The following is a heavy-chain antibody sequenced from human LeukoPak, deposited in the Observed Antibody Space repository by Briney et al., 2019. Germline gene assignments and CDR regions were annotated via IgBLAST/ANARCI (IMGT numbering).Heavy chain of an antibody. Sequence: KPSETLSLTCAVYGGSFSGYYWSWIRQPPGKGLEWIGEINHSGSTNYNPSLKSRVTISVDTSKNQFSLKLSSVTATDTAVYYCARDIKDSNWLNYYYYYMDVWGKGTTVTISS. J-gene: IGHJ6*03. CDR1: GGSFSGYY. CDR2: INHSGST. CDR3: ARDIKDSNWLNYYYYYMDV. D-gene: IGHD6-19*01. V-gene: IGHV4-34*01.